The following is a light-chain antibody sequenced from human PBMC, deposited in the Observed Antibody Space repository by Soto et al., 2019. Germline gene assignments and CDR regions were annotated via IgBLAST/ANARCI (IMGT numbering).Light chain of an antibody. V-gene: IGLV3-21*02. Sequence: SYELTQPPSAPVAPGQTARITCEEKNIGSNRVNWYQQKPGQAPVLVVYDDRDRPSGIPERFSGSNGGLMATLIISRVEACDEADYYCQVWDIGTALVFGGGTELTVL. CDR2: DDR. J-gene: IGLJ3*02. CDR1: NIGSNR. CDR3: QVWDIGTALV.